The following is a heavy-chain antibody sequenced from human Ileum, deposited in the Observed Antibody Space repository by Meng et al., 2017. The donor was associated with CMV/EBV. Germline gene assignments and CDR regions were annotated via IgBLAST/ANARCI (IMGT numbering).Heavy chain of an antibody. Sequence: QVQLWQSGAEVKKPGASVKVSCKASGYSFSGYYIQWVRQAPGQGPEWMGWINPKSGRANYAQKFQGRVTLTRDTSISTANMELSSLRSDDTAVYYCARGVRVGTSREFYFDYWGPGTLVTVSS. V-gene: IGHV1-2*02. CDR1: GYSFSGYY. CDR3: ARGVRVGTSREFYFDY. D-gene: IGHD1-26*01. CDR2: INPKSGRA. J-gene: IGHJ4*02.